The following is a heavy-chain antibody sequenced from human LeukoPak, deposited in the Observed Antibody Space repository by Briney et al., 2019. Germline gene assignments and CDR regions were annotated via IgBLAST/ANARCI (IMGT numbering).Heavy chain of an antibody. D-gene: IGHD6-19*01. V-gene: IGHV3-7*03. J-gene: IGHJ4*02. CDR1: GFTFNSYW. Sequence: GGSLRLSCAASGFTFNSYWMNWVRQAPGKGLEWVANIKRNGSEKYYVDSVKGRFTISRDNAKNSLDLQMNSLRVEDTAVYYCARLGPASSGWPESFDYWGQGTLVTVSS. CDR3: ARLGPASSGWPESFDY. CDR2: IKRNGSEK.